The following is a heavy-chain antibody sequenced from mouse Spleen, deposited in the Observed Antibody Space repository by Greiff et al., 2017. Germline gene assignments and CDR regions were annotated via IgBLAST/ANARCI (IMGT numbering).Heavy chain of an antibody. V-gene: IGHV7-1*01. CDR1: GFTFSDFY. J-gene: IGHJ4*01. CDR2: SRNKANDYTT. D-gene: IGHD2-3*01. Sequence: EVHLVESGGGLVQSGRSLRLSCATSGFTFSDFYMEWVRQAPGKGLEWIAASRNKANDYTTEYCASVKGRFIVSRDTSQSILYLQMNALRAEDTAIYYCARDYYDGYYGAMDYWGQGTSVTVSS. CDR3: ARDYYDGYYGAMDY.